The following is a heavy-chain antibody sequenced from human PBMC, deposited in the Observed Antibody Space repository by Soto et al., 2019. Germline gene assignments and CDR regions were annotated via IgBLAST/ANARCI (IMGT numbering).Heavy chain of an antibody. CDR3: AKDREYPRDQFHY. V-gene: IGHV3-23*01. J-gene: IGHJ4*02. CDR1: GFTFTYYA. Sequence: LRLSCTASGFTFTYYAFSWVRQALGKGLEWVSAISANGQGIYYADSVRGRFTISRDNSKNTVFLHMDSLRAEDTAVYYCAKDREYPRDQFHYWGQGTLVTVSS. CDR2: ISANGQGI. D-gene: IGHD2-2*01.